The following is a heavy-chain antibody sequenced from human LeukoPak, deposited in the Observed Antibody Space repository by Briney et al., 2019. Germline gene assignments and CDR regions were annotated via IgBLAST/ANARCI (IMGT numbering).Heavy chain of an antibody. D-gene: IGHD3-10*01. Sequence: GGSLRLSCAASGFTFSSYSMNWVRQAPGKGLEWVSSISSSSSYIYYADSVKGRFTISRDNAKNSLYLQMNSLRAEDTAVYYCARVLLWFGESSNWFGPWGQGTLVTVSS. CDR1: GFTFSSYS. CDR3: ARVLLWFGESSNWFGP. CDR2: ISSSSSYI. V-gene: IGHV3-21*01. J-gene: IGHJ5*02.